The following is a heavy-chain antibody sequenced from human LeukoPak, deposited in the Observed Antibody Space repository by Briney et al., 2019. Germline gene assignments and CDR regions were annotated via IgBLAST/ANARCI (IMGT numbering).Heavy chain of an antibody. V-gene: IGHV3-11*05. CDR2: ITSGSSYT. D-gene: IGHD3-22*01. CDR1: GFTFSDSY. Sequence: GGSLRLSCAASGFTFSDSYMSWIRQAPGKGLEWVSTITSGSSYTNYGDSVKGRFTISRDNAKDSLYLQMNSLRAEDTAAYYCARAGYYYDSSGYYYDYWGQGTLVTVSS. CDR3: ARAGYYYDSSGYYYDY. J-gene: IGHJ4*02.